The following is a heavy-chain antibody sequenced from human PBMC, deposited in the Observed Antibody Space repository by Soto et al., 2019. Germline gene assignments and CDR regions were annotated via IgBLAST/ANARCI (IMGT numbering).Heavy chain of an antibody. CDR3: ARRAAAAPLGRSYAFDI. D-gene: IGHD6-13*01. CDR1: GFTFSSYS. Sequence: GGSLRLSCAASGFTFSSYSMNWVRQAPGKGLEWVSYISSSSSTIYYADSVKGRFTISKDNAKNSLYLQMNSLRDEDTAVYYCARRAAAAPLGRSYAFDIWGQGTMVTVSS. J-gene: IGHJ3*02. CDR2: ISSSSSTI. V-gene: IGHV3-48*02.